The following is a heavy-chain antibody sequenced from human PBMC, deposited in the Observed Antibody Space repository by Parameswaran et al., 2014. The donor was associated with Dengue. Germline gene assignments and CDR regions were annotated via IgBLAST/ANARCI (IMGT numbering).Heavy chain of an antibody. V-gene: IGHV1-2*02. D-gene: IGHD3-3*01. CDR3: ARVGYDFWSGYGPEYYFDY. CDR2: INPNSGGT. Sequence: WVRQAPGQGLEWMGWINPNSGGTNYAQKFQGRVTMTRDTSISPTAYMELSRLRSDDTAVYYCARVGYDFWSGYGPEYYFDYWGQGTLVTVSS. J-gene: IGHJ4*02.